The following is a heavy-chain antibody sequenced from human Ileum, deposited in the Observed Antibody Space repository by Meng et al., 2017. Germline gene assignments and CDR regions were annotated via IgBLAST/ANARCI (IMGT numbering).Heavy chain of an antibody. CDR1: GATFTSFV. Sequence: QVQLGQSGPDVKRPGASVKVSCKASGATFTSFVIHWVRQAPGQRLEWMGWIHAGNGNRKYSQKFQGRVTFTTDTSATTAYLDLSSLRSEDTAVYYCARDPSGGKFHYFDSWGQGTLVTVSS. J-gene: IGHJ4*02. CDR3: ARDPSGGKFHYFDS. D-gene: IGHD2-15*01. V-gene: IGHV1-3*01. CDR2: IHAGNGNR.